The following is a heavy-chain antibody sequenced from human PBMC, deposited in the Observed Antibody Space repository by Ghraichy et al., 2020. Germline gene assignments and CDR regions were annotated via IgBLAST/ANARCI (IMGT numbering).Heavy chain of an antibody. CDR3: AKAVFSGNSHPRYWYFDL. D-gene: IGHD4-23*01. CDR2: ISGSGGST. Sequence: GGSLRLSCAASGFTFSSYAMSWVRQAPGKGLEWVSAISGSGGSTYYADSVKGRFTISRDNSKNTLYLQMNSLRAEDTAVYYCAKAVFSGNSHPRYWYFDLWGRGTLVTVSS. CDR1: GFTFSSYA. J-gene: IGHJ2*01. V-gene: IGHV3-23*01.